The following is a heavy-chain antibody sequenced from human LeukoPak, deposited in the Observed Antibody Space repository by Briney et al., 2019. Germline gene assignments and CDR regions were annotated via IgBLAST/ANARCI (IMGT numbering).Heavy chain of an antibody. D-gene: IGHD3-9*01. Sequence: GGSLRLSCVASGFTFGSYAMSWVRQAPGKGLEWVSAISGSGGSTYYADSVKGRFTISGDNSKNTLYLQMNSLRAEDTAVYYCAKHVLRYFDWLLYIDYWGQGTLVTVSS. V-gene: IGHV3-23*01. CDR1: GFTFGSYA. J-gene: IGHJ4*02. CDR3: AKHVLRYFDWLLYIDY. CDR2: ISGSGGST.